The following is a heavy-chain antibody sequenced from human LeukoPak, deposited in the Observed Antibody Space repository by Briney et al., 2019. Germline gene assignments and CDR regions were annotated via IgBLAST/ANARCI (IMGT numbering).Heavy chain of an antibody. V-gene: IGHV4-38-2*02. Sequence: SETLSLTCTVSGYSISSGYYWGWIRQPPGKGLEWIGSIYHSGSTYYNPSLKSRVTISVDTSKNQFSLKLSFVTAADTAVYYCARSRGYSVTADYWGQGTLVTVSS. CDR3: ARSRGYSVTADY. CDR2: IYHSGST. D-gene: IGHD5-18*01. CDR1: GYSISSGYY. J-gene: IGHJ4*02.